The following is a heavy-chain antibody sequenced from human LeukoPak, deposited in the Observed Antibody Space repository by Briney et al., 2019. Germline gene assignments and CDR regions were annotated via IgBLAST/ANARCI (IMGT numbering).Heavy chain of an antibody. J-gene: IGHJ6*02. V-gene: IGHV3-23*01. CDR3: AKETVKSSGWPSYYYYYGMDI. CDR2: ISGSGGST. D-gene: IGHD6-19*01. Sequence: PGGSLRLSCAASGFTFSSYAMSWVRQAPGKGLEWVSAISGSGGSTYYADSVKGRFTISRDNSKNTLYLQMNSLRAEDTAVYYCAKETVKSSGWPSYYYYYGMDIWGQGTTVTVSS. CDR1: GFTFSSYA.